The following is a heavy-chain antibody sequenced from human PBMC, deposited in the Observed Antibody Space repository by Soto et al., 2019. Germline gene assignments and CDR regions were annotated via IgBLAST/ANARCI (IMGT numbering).Heavy chain of an antibody. CDR3: ERGRGEFDA. Sequence: SETLSLTCAVYGASLSDNYCNWLRQPPGKGLEWIGEVNHSGNTNYNPSLRSRVTISIDTSKNQLSLNLRSVSAADTAVYYCERGRGEFDAWGQGTPVTVSS. V-gene: IGHV4-34*01. CDR1: GASLSDNY. D-gene: IGHD2-21*01. J-gene: IGHJ5*02. CDR2: VNHSGNT.